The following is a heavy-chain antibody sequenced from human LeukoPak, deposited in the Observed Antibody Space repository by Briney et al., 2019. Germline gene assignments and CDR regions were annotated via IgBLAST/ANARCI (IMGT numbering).Heavy chain of an antibody. Sequence: GGSLRLSCATFGFTFSSYWMSWVRQAPGKGPEWVANIKQDGSEKYYVDSAKGRFTISRDNAKNSLYLQMNSLRAEDTAVYYCARIYGTTVYYYGMDVWGQGTTVTVSS. CDR2: IKQDGSEK. CDR1: GFTFSSYW. CDR3: ARIYGTTVYYYGMDV. D-gene: IGHD1-1*01. V-gene: IGHV3-7*01. J-gene: IGHJ6*02.